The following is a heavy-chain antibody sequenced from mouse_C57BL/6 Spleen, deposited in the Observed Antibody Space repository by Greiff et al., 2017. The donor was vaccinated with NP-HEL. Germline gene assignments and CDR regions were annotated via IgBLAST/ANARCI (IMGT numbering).Heavy chain of an antibody. Sequence: QVQLQQPGAELVRPGSSVKLSCKASGYTFTSYWMDWVKQRPGQGLEWIGNIYPSDSETHYNQKFKDKATLTVDKSSSTAYMQLSSLTSEDSAVYYCAREAYDYDGGYYAMDYWGQGTSVTVSS. V-gene: IGHV1-61*01. CDR1: GYTFTSYW. J-gene: IGHJ4*01. CDR2: IYPSDSET. CDR3: AREAYDYDGGYYAMDY. D-gene: IGHD2-4*01.